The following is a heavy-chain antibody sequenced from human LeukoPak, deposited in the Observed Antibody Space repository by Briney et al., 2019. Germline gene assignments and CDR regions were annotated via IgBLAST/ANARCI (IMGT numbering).Heavy chain of an antibody. J-gene: IGHJ4*02. CDR2: INPNSGGT. CDR1: GYTFTGYY. CDR3: ARGVRQQLVQLGGY. V-gene: IGHV1-2*02. D-gene: IGHD6-13*01. Sequence: ASVKVSCKASGYTFTGYYMHWVRQAPGQGLEWMGWINPNSGGTNYALKFQGRVTMTRDASISTAYMELSRLRSDDTAVYYCARGVRQQLVQLGGYWGQGTLVTVSS.